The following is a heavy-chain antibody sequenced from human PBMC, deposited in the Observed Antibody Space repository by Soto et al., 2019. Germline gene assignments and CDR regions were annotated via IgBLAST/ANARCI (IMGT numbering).Heavy chain of an antibody. CDR2: INPSSGGA. D-gene: IGHD6-19*01. CDR1: GYTFTAYY. Sequence: ASVKVSCKASGYTFTAYYIHWVRQSPGLGLQWMGWINPSSGGAIYAQKFQGRVTLTRDTSITTAYMEVSGLRSDDTAMYYCAKESSSGWSPFDSWGQGTLVTVSS. V-gene: IGHV1-2*02. CDR3: AKESSSGWSPFDS. J-gene: IGHJ4*02.